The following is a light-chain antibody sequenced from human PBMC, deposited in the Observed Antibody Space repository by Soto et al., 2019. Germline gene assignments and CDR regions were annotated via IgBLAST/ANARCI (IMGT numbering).Light chain of an antibody. CDR3: QSYDSSLRGPVV. CDR1: SSNIGANYD. J-gene: IGLJ2*01. Sequence: QSVLTQPPSVSGAPGQTVTISCAGSSSNIGANYDVHWYQHLPGTAPKLLIYANHNRPSGVPDRFSGSKSGTSASLAITGLQAEDEADYYCQSYDSSLRGPVVFGGGTKLTVL. V-gene: IGLV1-40*01. CDR2: ANH.